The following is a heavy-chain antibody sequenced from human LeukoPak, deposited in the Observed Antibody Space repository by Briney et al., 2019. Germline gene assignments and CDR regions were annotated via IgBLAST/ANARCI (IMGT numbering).Heavy chain of an antibody. J-gene: IGHJ3*01. Sequence: GGSLRLSCAASGFTFSSYAMSWVRQAPGKGLEWVSTIRGSDGITYYADSVKGRFTISRDNSKNTLYPQMNSLRAEDTAVYYCAKRCVRGWSTDAFDFWGQGTMVTVPS. CDR1: GFTFSSYA. D-gene: IGHD6-19*01. V-gene: IGHV3-23*01. CDR2: IRGSDGIT. CDR3: AKRCVRGWSTDAFDF.